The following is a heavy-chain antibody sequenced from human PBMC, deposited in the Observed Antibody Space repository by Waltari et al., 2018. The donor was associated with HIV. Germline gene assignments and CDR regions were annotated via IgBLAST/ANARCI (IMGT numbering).Heavy chain of an antibody. CDR1: GYSLSSGYY. V-gene: IGHV4-38-2*01. CDR3: ARLPYSTSRFDY. CDR2: FWRTGST. J-gene: IGHJ4*02. Sequence: QVQLQESGPGLVKPSETLSLTCAVSGYSLSSGYYWGWIRQPPGKGLEWIGSFWRTGSTYYNPSLKSRVTISGDTSKNQFSLNLTSVTAADTAVYFCARLPYSTSRFDYWGQGTLVTVSS. D-gene: IGHD6-6*01.